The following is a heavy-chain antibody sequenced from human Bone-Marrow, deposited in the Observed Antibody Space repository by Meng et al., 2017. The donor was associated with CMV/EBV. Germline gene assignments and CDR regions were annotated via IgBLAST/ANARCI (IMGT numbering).Heavy chain of an antibody. V-gene: IGHV3-30*02. CDR1: GFTFSSYG. D-gene: IGHD2-21*01. J-gene: IGHJ5*02. Sequence: GGSLRLSCAASGFTFSSYGMHWVRQAPGKGLEWVAFIRYDGSNKYYADSVKGRFTISRDNSKNTLYLQMNSLRAEDTAVYYCARDLAYCGGDCYPGWFDPWGQGTLVTVSS. CDR3: ARDLAYCGGDCYPGWFDP. CDR2: IRYDGSNK.